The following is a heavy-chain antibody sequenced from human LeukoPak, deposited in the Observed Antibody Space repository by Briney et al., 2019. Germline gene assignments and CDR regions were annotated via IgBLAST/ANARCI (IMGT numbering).Heavy chain of an antibody. CDR2: IYSGGST. CDR3: AKDRVSARFLEWLSDFDY. Sequence: GGSLRLSCAASGFTVSSNYMSWVRQAPGKGLEWVSVIYSGGSTYYADSVKGRFTISRDNSKNTLYLQMNSLRAEDTAVYYCAKDRVSARFLEWLSDFDYWGQGTLVTVSS. J-gene: IGHJ4*02. D-gene: IGHD3-3*01. CDR1: GFTVSSNY. V-gene: IGHV3-66*01.